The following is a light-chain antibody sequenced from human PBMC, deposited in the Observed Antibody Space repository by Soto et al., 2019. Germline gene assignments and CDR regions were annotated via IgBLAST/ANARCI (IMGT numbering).Light chain of an antibody. J-gene: IGKJ4*01. Sequence: IVMTQSPATLSVSPGERATLSCRASQSVGRSLAWYQQKPGQAPRLLIYGTSARATGIPATFSGSGSGTEFTLTISSLQSEYFAIYYCQQYDNWPSVTFGGGTKVEIK. CDR2: GTS. V-gene: IGKV3-15*01. CDR1: QSVGRS. CDR3: QQYDNWPSVT.